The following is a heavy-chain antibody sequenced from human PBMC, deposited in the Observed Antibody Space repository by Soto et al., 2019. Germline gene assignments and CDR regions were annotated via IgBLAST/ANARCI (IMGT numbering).Heavy chain of an antibody. D-gene: IGHD1-26*01. V-gene: IGHV4-4*02. CDR2: IYHGGST. J-gene: IGHJ4*02. Sequence: QVQLQESGPGLVKPSGTLSLTCAVSGGSISSTDWWSWVRQPPGKGLEWIGEIYHGGSTNYNPSLKSRVTISVDRSKNQFSLKLTSMTAADTAIYYCANSKSGGSYYFDYWGQGTLVTVSS. CDR3: ANSKSGGSYYFDY. CDR1: GGSISSTDW.